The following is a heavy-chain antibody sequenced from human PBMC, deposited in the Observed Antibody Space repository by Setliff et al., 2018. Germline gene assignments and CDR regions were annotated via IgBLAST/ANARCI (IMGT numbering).Heavy chain of an antibody. CDR3: ARDYYYYDSSGYYYANWYFDL. J-gene: IGHJ2*01. D-gene: IGHD3-22*01. CDR1: GYTFTGYY. V-gene: IGHV1-2*06. Sequence: GASVKVSCKASGYTFTGYYMHWVRQAPGQGLEWMGRINPNSGGTNYAQKFQGRVTMTRDTPISTAYMELSRLRSDDTAVYYCARDYYYYDSSGYYYANWYFDLWGRGTLVTVSS. CDR2: INPNSGGT.